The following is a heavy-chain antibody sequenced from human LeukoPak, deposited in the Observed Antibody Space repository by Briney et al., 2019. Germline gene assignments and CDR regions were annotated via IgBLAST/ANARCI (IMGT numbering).Heavy chain of an antibody. D-gene: IGHD6-6*01. V-gene: IGHV3-74*01. CDR2: ISPTGSTT. Sequence: GGSLRLSCTASGFSFSGHWMHWARQLPGKGLVWVSRISPTGSTTSYADSVKGRFTVSRDNAKNTLYLQVNNLRAEDMAVYYCARGPNSNWSGLDFWGQGTLLTASS. CDR1: GFSFSGHW. J-gene: IGHJ4*02. CDR3: ARGPNSNWSGLDF.